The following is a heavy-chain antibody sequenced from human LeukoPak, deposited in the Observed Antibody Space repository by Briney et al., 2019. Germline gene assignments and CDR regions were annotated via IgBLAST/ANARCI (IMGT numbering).Heavy chain of an antibody. V-gene: IGHV1-69*13. J-gene: IGHJ4*02. CDR3: ARGVRNSGSYYVDY. D-gene: IGHD1-26*01. Sequence: SVKVSCKVSGYTLTELSMHWVRQAPGQGLEWMGGIIPIFGTTNYAQKFQGRVTITADESTSAAYMELSSLRSEDTAVYFCARGVRNSGSYYVDYWGQGTLVTVSS. CDR2: IIPIFGTT. CDR1: GYTLTELS.